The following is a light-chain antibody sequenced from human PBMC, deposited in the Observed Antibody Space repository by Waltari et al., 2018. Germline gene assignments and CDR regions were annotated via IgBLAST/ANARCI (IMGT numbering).Light chain of an antibody. V-gene: IGKV3-11*01. CDR2: DAS. CDR1: QNVDNY. J-gene: IGKJ1*01. Sequence: EIVLTQSPGTVSLSPGERATPSCRASQNVDNYVAWYQQRPGQTPKLLIYDASSRATGVPARFSGSGSGTDFTLTISGLEPEDFAVYYCQQYNNWPTWTFGQGAKVEIK. CDR3: QQYNNWPTWT.